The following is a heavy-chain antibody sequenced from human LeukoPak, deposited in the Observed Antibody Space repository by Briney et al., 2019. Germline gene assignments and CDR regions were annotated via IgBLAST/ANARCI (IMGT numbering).Heavy chain of an antibody. CDR1: GFTFSSYG. J-gene: IGHJ4*02. D-gene: IGHD3-22*01. CDR3: ARDLNDSSGYCFDY. Sequence: GGSLRLSCAASGFTFSSYGMNWVRQAPGKGLEWVSYISSISSTIYYADSVKGRFTISRDSAKNSLYLQMNSLRAGDTAVYYCARDLNDSSGYCFDYWGQGTLVTVSS. CDR2: ISSISSTI. V-gene: IGHV3-48*01.